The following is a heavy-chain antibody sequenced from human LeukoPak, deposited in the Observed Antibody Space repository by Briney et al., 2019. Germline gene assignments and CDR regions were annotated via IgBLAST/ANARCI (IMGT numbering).Heavy chain of an antibody. CDR2: ISYDGSNK. CDR3: AKDLSAANRAFDI. J-gene: IGHJ3*02. Sequence: KTGGSLRLSCAASGFTFSSYGMHWVRQAPGKGLEWVAVISYDGSNKYYADSVKGRFTISRDNSKNTLYLQMNSLRAEDTAVYYCAKDLSAANRAFDIWGQGTMVTVSS. CDR1: GFTFSSYG. V-gene: IGHV3-30*18.